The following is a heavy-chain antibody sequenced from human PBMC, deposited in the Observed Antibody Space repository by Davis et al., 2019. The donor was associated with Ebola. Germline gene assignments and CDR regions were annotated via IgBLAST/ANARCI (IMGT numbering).Heavy chain of an antibody. CDR3: AREIGVAVPGVMKDAFDI. CDR1: GYTFIGYH. Sequence: ASVKVSCKTSGYTFIGYHIHWVRQAPGQGLEWMGWVSGNNGKTDYAQKFQGRVTMTTDTSTSTAYMELRSLTSDDTAVYYCAREIGVAVPGVMKDAFDIWGQGTVVTVSS. CDR2: VSGNNGKT. D-gene: IGHD2-2*01. J-gene: IGHJ3*02. V-gene: IGHV1-18*04.